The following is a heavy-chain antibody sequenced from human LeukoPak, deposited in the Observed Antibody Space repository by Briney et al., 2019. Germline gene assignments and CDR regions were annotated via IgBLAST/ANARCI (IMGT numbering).Heavy chain of an antibody. D-gene: IGHD3-22*01. CDR2: IKSKTDGGTT. CDR3: TTPIDYYDSSGYYPFDY. Sequence: PGGSLRLSCAASGFTFSNAWMSWVRQAPGKGLEWVGRIKSKTDGGTTDYAAPVKGRFTISRDDSKNTLYLQMNSLKTEDTAVYYCTTPIDYYDSSGYYPFDYWGQGTLVTVSS. J-gene: IGHJ4*02. V-gene: IGHV3-15*01. CDR1: GFTFSNAW.